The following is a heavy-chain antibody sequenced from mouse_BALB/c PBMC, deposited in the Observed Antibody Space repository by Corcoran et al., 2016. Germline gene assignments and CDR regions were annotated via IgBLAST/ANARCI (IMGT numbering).Heavy chain of an antibody. CDR3: ARRDYFDY. CDR1: GFSLSTSGMG. Sequence: QVTLKESGPGILQPSQTRSLTCSFSGFSLSTSGMGVSWIRQPSGKGLEWLAHIYWDDDKRYNPSLKSRLTISKDTSSNQVFLKITSVDTADTSTYYCARRDYFDYWGQGTTLTVSS. J-gene: IGHJ2*01. CDR2: IYWDDDK. V-gene: IGHV8-12*01.